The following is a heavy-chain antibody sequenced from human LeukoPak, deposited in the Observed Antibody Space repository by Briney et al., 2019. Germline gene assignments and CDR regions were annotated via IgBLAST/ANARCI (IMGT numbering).Heavy chain of an antibody. V-gene: IGHV3-30*03. CDR3: ATLIITDAFDI. D-gene: IGHD3-22*01. CDR2: VSYDGSNK. Sequence: PGGSLRLSCAASGFTFSNYAMHWVRQAPGKGLEWVAVVSYDGSNKYYAESVKGRFTISRDNSKNTLYLQMNSLRAEDTAVYYCATLIITDAFDIWGQGTMVTVSS. CDR1: GFTFSNYA. J-gene: IGHJ3*02.